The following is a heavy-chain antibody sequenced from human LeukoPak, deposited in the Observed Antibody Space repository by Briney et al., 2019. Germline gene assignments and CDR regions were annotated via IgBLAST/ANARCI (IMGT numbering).Heavy chain of an antibody. Sequence: PGGSLRLSCAASGFTVSSNYMSWVRQGPGKGLEWVSVIFSGGSTFYADSVKGRFTISRDNSKNTLYLQMKSLRAEDTAVYYCAKGGGYEAQYYYYYLDVWGKGTTVTISS. J-gene: IGHJ6*03. CDR3: AKGGGYEAQYYYYYLDV. V-gene: IGHV3-66*02. D-gene: IGHD5-12*01. CDR1: GFTVSSNY. CDR2: IFSGGST.